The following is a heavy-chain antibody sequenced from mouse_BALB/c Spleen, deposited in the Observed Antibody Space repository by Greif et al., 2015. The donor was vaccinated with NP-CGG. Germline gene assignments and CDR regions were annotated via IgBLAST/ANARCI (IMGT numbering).Heavy chain of an antibody. CDR3: ARDYSDY. CDR2: ISDGGSYT. V-gene: IGHV5-4*02. CDR1: GFTFSDYY. J-gene: IGHJ2*01. Sequence: EVMLVESGGGLVKPGGSLKLSCAASGFTFSDYYMYWVRQTPEKRLEWVATISDGGSYTYYPDSVKGRFTISRDNAKNNLYLQMSSLKSEDTAMYYCARDYSDYWGQGTTLTVSS.